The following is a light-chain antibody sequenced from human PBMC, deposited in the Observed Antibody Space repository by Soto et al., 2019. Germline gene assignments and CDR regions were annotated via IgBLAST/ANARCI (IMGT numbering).Light chain of an antibody. Sequence: EIVLTQSPATLSLSPGERSTLSCLASQSVSNYLAWYQQKPGQAHRLLIYDAYNRATGITPRFSGSGSGTDFTLTISSLEPEDSAVYYCQQRHMWPITFGQGTRLEIK. J-gene: IGKJ5*01. CDR1: QSVSNY. CDR3: QQRHMWPIT. CDR2: DAY. V-gene: IGKV3-11*01.